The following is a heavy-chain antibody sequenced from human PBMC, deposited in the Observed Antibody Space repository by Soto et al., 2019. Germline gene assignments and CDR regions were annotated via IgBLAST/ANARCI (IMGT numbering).Heavy chain of an antibody. D-gene: IGHD4-4*01. CDR2: INHSGST. J-gene: IGHJ6*03. CDR1: GGSFSGYY. V-gene: IGHV4-34*01. CDR3: ARESLNSNYRYYYYYMDV. Sequence: SETLSLTCAVYGGSFSGYYWSWIRQPPGKGLEWIGEINHSGSTNYNPSLKSRVTISVDTSKNQFSLKLSSVTAADTAVYYCARESLNSNYRYYYYYMDVWGKGTTVTVSS.